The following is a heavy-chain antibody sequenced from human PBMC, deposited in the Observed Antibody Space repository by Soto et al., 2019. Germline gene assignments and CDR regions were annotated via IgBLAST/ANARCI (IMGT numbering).Heavy chain of an antibody. CDR2: INPNSGGT. D-gene: IGHD3-3*01. V-gene: IGHV1-2*02. J-gene: IGHJ1*01. CDR1: GYAFTGYY. Sequence: RDSVKVSCKASGYAFTGYYMHWVLQAPGEGLEWMGWINPNSGGTNYAQKFQGRVTMTRDTSISTAYMELSRLRSDDTAVYYCARDVSPPITIFGVVTQYFQHWGQGTLVTVSS. CDR3: ARDVSPPITIFGVVTQYFQH.